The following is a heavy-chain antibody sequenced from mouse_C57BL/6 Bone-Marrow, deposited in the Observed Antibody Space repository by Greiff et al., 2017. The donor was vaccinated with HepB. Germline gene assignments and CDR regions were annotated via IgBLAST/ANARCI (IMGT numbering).Heavy chain of an antibody. J-gene: IGHJ2*01. CDR3: ARDRFDYYFDY. Sequence: EVKLVESGGDLVKPGGSLKLSCVASGFTFSTSGMSWVRQTPDKRLEWVATINTGGTYTYYPDSVKGRFTISKDTAKSTLFLQMSSLKSEDTAIYFCARDRFDYYFDYWGAGTTLTVSS. CDR2: INTGGTYT. CDR1: GFTFSTSG. D-gene: IGHD2-14*01. V-gene: IGHV5-6*01.